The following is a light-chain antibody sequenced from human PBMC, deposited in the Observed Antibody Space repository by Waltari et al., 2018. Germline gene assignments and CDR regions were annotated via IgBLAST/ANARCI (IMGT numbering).Light chain of an antibody. J-gene: IGLJ3*02. CDR3: CSYVGSAISV. CDR1: SSDIGRYNI. V-gene: IGLV2-23*02. Sequence: QSALTQTASVSGSPGQAITIPCSGTSSDIGRYNIVSWYEQHPGKAPTLIIYDVNKRPSGVSNRFSGSKSGNTAFLTISGLQTADEADYYCCSYVGSAISVFGGGTKLTVL. CDR2: DVN.